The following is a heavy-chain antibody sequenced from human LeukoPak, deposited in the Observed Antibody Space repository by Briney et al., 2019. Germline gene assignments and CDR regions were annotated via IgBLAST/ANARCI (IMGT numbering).Heavy chain of an antibody. CDR1: GFTFSNYW. V-gene: IGHV3-7*03. D-gene: IGHD6-13*01. CDR2: IKQDGSEK. Sequence: GGSLRLSCAASGFTFSNYWMNWVRQAPGKGLEWVANIKQDGSEKYYVDSVKGRFTISRDNAKNSLYLQMNSLRAEDTAMYYCARGFSSSWYAVGYWGQGTLVTVSS. J-gene: IGHJ4*02. CDR3: ARGFSSSWYAVGY.